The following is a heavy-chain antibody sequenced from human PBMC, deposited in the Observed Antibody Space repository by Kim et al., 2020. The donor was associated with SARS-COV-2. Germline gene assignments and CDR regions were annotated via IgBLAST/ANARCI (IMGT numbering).Heavy chain of an antibody. J-gene: IGHJ4*02. V-gene: IGHV4-59*08. Sequence: SLKSRVTISVDTSKNQFSLKLSSVTAADTAGYYCARLGITFGGVIVPGDYWGQGTLVTVSS. D-gene: IGHD3-16*02. CDR3: ARLGITFGGVIVPGDY.